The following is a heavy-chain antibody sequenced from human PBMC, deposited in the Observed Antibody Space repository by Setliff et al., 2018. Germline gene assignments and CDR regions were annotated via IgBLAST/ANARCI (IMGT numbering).Heavy chain of an antibody. CDR1: GYTFTSYD. D-gene: IGHD3-3*01. J-gene: IGHJ4*02. Sequence: ASVKVSCKASGYTFTSYDINWVRQATGQGLEWMGWMSPNSGNTGYAQKFQGRVTMTRNTSISTAYMDLSSLRFEDTAVYYCARAQSWSGGPYYFDNWGQGTLVTAPQ. CDR2: MSPNSGNT. V-gene: IGHV1-8*02. CDR3: ARAQSWSGGPYYFDN.